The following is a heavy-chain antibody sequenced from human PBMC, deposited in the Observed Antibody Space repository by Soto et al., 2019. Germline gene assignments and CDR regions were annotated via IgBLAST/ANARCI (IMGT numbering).Heavy chain of an antibody. CDR3: ARDYCSSTSCSLVWFDP. V-gene: IGHV1-3*01. CDR2: INAGNGNT. J-gene: IGHJ5*02. D-gene: IGHD2-2*01. Sequence: ASVKVSCKASGYTFTSYAMHWVRQAPGQRLEWMGWINAGNGNTKYSQKFQGRVTITRDTSASTAYMELSSLRSEDTAVYYCARDYCSSTSCSLVWFDPWGQGTLVTVSS. CDR1: GYTFTSYA.